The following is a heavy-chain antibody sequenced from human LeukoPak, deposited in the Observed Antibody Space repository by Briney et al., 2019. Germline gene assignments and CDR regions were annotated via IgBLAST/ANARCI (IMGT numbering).Heavy chain of an antibody. CDR1: GYTFTGYY. D-gene: IGHD4-23*01. CDR2: INPNSGGT. J-gene: IGHJ4*02. V-gene: IGHV1-2*02. Sequence: GASVKVSCKASGYTFTGYYMHWVRQAPGQGLEWMGWINPNSGGTNYAQKFQGRVTMTRDTSISTAYMELSRLGSDDTAVYYCARSSPTTVVTPFYWGQGTLVTVSS. CDR3: ARSSPTTVVTPFY.